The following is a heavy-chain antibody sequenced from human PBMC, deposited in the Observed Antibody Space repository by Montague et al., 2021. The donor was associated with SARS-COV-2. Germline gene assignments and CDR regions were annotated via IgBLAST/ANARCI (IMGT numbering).Heavy chain of an antibody. CDR2: ISSNGGST. CDR1: GFTFSSYA. V-gene: IGHV3-64*01. Sequence: SLRLSCAASGFTFSSYAMHWVRQAPGKGLEYVSAISSNGGSTYYANSVKGRFTISRDSSKNMLYLQMGSLRAEDMAVYYCARDGSGFWSGFHYYYYMDVWGKGTTVTVSS. J-gene: IGHJ6*03. CDR3: ARDGSGFWSGFHYYYYMDV. D-gene: IGHD3-3*01.